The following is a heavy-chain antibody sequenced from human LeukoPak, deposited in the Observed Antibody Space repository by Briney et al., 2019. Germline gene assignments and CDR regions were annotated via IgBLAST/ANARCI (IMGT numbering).Heavy chain of an antibody. CDR3: ARDSNPKQQLVLIGMDV. J-gene: IGHJ6*02. D-gene: IGHD6-13*01. CDR1: GGSVSYY. CDR2: IYYSGST. Sequence: SETLSLTCTVSGGSVSYYWSWIRQPPGKGLEWIGYIYYSGSTNYNPSLKSRVTISVDTSKNQFSLKLSSVTAADTAVYYCARDSNPKQQLVLIGMDVWGQGTTVTVSS. V-gene: IGHV4-59*02.